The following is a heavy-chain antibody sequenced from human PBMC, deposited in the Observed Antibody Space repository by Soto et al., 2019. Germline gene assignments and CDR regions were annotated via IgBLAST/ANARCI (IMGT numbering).Heavy chain of an antibody. D-gene: IGHD3-9*01. Sequence: SETLSLTCAVYGGSFSCYYWSWIRQPPGKGLEWIGEINHSGSTNYNPSLKSRVTISVDTSKNQFSLKLSSVTAADTAVYYCARGXRGMGYFDWLSAGWFDPWGPGTLVTVSS. J-gene: IGHJ5*02. CDR1: GGSFSCYY. CDR3: ARGXRGMGYFDWLSAGWFDP. V-gene: IGHV4-34*01. CDR2: INHSGST.